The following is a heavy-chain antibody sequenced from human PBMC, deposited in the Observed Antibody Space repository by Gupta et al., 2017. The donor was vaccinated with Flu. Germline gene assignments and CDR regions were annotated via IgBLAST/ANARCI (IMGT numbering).Heavy chain of an antibody. J-gene: IGHJ4*02. CDR1: GGSISRGSYY. CDR2: IYTSGST. Sequence: QVQLQESGPGLVTPSQTLSLTCTVSGGSISRGSYYWSWIRQPAGKGLEWIGRIYTSGSTNYNPSLKSRVTISVDTSKNQFSLKLSSVTAADTAVYYCARDLAQGGSGWREPYYFDYWGQGTLVTVSS. V-gene: IGHV4-61*02. CDR3: ARDLAQGGSGWREPYYFDY. D-gene: IGHD6-19*01.